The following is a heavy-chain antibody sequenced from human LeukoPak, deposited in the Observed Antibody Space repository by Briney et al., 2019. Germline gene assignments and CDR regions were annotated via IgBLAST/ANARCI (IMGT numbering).Heavy chain of an antibody. CDR3: AKLGTYFYFDF. Sequence: GGSLRLSCAASGFNFSPYGMSRIRQAPGKGLEWVAGISGSGSDTYYADSVKGRFTISRDNFKNTVDLQMNSLRADDTAVYYCAKLGTYFYFDFWGRGTLVTVSS. D-gene: IGHD7-27*01. CDR1: GFNFSPYG. CDR2: ISGSGSDT. J-gene: IGHJ2*01. V-gene: IGHV3-23*01.